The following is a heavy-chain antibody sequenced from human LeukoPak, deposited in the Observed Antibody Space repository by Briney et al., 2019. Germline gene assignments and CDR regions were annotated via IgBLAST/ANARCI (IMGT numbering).Heavy chain of an antibody. CDR3: ARAVHDSSGYYPPDFDY. J-gene: IGHJ4*02. CDR2: IIPIFGTA. D-gene: IGHD3-22*01. CDR1: GGTFSSYA. Sequence: SVKVSCKASGGTFSSYAISWVRQAPGQGLEWMGGIIPIFGTANYAQKFQGRVTITTDESTSTAYMELSSLRSEDTAVYYCARAVHDSSGYYPPDFDYWGQGTLVTVSS. V-gene: IGHV1-69*05.